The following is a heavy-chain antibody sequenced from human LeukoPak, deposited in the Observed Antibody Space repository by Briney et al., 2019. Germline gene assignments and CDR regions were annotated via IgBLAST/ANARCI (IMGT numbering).Heavy chain of an antibody. D-gene: IGHD3-22*01. CDR1: GGSFSGYY. CDR3: WRGRLDYYDSSTFDY. J-gene: IGHJ4*02. V-gene: IGHV4-34*01. CDR2: INHSGST. Sequence: PSETLSLTCAVYGGSFSGYYWCWIRHPPGKGLEWIGEINHSGSTNYNPSLKSCGTILVDASKNQLSLKLMTVMAADTTVYYCWRGRLDYYDSSTFDYWGQGTLVTVSS.